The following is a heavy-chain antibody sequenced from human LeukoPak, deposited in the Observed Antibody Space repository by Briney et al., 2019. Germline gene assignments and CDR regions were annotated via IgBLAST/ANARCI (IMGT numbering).Heavy chain of an antibody. CDR2: ISAISASGYST. CDR3: ARSELSLSALDY. J-gene: IGHJ4*02. D-gene: IGHD1-7*01. V-gene: IGHV3-23*01. CDR1: GFTVSRYG. Sequence: PGGTLRLSCAASGFTVSRYGMSWVRQAPGKGLEWVSAISAISASGYSTYYADSVKGRFTISRDNSKNTLHLQMNSLRAEDTAVYYCARSELSLSALDYWGQGTLVTVSS.